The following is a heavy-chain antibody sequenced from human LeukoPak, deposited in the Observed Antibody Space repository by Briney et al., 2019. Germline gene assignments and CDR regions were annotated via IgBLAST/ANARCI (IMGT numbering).Heavy chain of an antibody. D-gene: IGHD5-12*01. CDR1: GFTVSSNY. CDR3: AKAVSPVDVGY. J-gene: IGHJ4*02. CDR2: IYSGGST. Sequence: GGSLRLSCAASGFTVSSNYMSWVRQAPGKGLEWVSVIYSGGSTYYADSVKGRFTISRDNSKNTLYLQMNSLRAEDTAVYFCAKAVSPVDVGYWGRGTLVTVSS. V-gene: IGHV3-66*01.